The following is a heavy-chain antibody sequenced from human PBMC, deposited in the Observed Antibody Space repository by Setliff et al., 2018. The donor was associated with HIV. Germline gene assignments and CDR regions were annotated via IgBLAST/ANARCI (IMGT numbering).Heavy chain of an antibody. V-gene: IGHV3-7*03. CDR3: VRDGPPRAAFDV. D-gene: IGHD3-10*01. Sequence: GGSLRLSCAASGFTFSSYWMSWVRQAPGKGLEWVANIKQDGSEKYHVDSVKGRFTISRDNAKNSLYLQMNSLRAEGTAVYYCVRDGPPRAAFDVWGRGTMVTVS. J-gene: IGHJ3*01. CDR2: IKQDGSEK. CDR1: GFTFSSYW.